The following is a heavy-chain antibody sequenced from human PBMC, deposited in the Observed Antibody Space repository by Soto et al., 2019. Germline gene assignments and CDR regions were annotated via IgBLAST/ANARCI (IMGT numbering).Heavy chain of an antibody. Sequence: EVQLVESGGGLVQPGGSLRLSCAASGFTVSNNSMRWVRQAPGKGLEWVSLIYSGGATYYADSVKGRFTISRDNSKNTLYLQMNSLRAEDTAVYYCARDGTYNCVGGQGILVTVSS. D-gene: IGHD1-1*01. CDR2: IYSGGAT. J-gene: IGHJ4*02. V-gene: IGHV3-66*01. CDR1: GFTVSNNS. CDR3: ARDGTYNCV.